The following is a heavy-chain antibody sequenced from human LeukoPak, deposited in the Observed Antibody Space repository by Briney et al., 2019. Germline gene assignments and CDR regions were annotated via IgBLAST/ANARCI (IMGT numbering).Heavy chain of an antibody. CDR2: IKSDGST. CDR1: GFTFSMYW. CDR3: TRAPSEIGSYYPEYFRH. J-gene: IGHJ1*01. V-gene: IGHV3-74*01. D-gene: IGHD3-10*01. Sequence: GGSLRLSCAASGFTFSMYWMSWVRQAPGKGLVWVSRIKSDGSTNYADSVKGRFTISRDNAKNTVSLQMNSLRPEDTGVYYCTRAPSEIGSYYPEYFRHWGQGTLVTVSS.